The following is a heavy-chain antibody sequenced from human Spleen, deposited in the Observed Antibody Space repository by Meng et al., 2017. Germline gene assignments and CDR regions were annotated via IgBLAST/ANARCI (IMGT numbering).Heavy chain of an antibody. D-gene: IGHD3-3*01. Sequence: GSLRLSCAVSGYSISSGYYWGWIRQPPGKGLEWIGSIYQSGSTYYNPSLKSRVTISVDTSKNHFSLRLNSLNAADTAVYYCAREDFSGPHTGGFDYWGQGTLVTVSS. CDR1: GYSISSGYY. J-gene: IGHJ4*02. V-gene: IGHV4-38-2*02. CDR3: AREDFSGPHTGGFDY. CDR2: IYQSGST.